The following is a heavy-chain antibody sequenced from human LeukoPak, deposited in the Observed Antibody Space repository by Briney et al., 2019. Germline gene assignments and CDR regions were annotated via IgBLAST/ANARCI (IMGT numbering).Heavy chain of an antibody. CDR1: GFTFSSYS. D-gene: IGHD3-22*01. CDR2: ISGSSSYI. Sequence: GGSLRLSCAACGFTFSSYSMNWVRQSPGKGLEGVTSISGSSSYIYYADSVKGRFTISRDNAKNSLYLQMNSLRAEDTAVYYCARGDYYDSSGYGYWGQGTLVTVSS. V-gene: IGHV3-21*01. J-gene: IGHJ4*02. CDR3: ARGDYYDSSGYGY.